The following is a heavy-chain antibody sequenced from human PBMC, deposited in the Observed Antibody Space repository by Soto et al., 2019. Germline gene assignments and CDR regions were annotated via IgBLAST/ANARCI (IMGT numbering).Heavy chain of an antibody. CDR1: GCSISSGCYY. CDR2: IYYIGST. D-gene: IGHD5-18*01. CDR3: ARAVRKFQKNPTTLQLWLPDYYYYGMDV. V-gene: IGHV4-31*03. Sequence: PSETLSLTCTVSGCSISSGCYYWSWLRQHPGKGLEWIGYIYYIGSTYYNPSLKRRVTISVDTSKNQFSLKLSSVTAADTAVYYCARAVRKFQKNPTTLQLWLPDYYYYGMDVWGQGTTVTVS. J-gene: IGHJ6*02.